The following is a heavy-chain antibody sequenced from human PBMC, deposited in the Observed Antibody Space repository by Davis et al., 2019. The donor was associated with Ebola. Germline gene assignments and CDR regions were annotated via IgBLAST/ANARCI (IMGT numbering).Heavy chain of an antibody. D-gene: IGHD1-1*01. V-gene: IGHV4-61*01. CDR1: GGSVSSGSYY. CDR2: IYYSGST. J-gene: IGHJ6*02. CDR3: ARDGYGYYYYGMDV. Sequence: MPSETLSLTCTVSGGSVSSGSYYWSWIRQPPGKGLEWIGYIYYSGSTNYNPSLKSRVTISVDKSKNQFSLKLSSVTAADTAVYYCARDGYGYYYYGMDVWGQGTTVTVSS.